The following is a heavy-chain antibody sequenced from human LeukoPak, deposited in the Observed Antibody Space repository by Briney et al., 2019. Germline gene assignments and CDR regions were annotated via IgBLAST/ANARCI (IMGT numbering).Heavy chain of an antibody. CDR3: ATGPLKIAAAGGYYFDY. V-gene: IGHV3-66*01. D-gene: IGHD6-13*01. CDR1: GFTVSSNY. CDR2: IYSGGST. Sequence: GGSLRLSCAASGFTVSSNYMSWVRQAPGKGLEWVSVIYSGGSTYYADSVKGRFTISRDNSKNTLYLQMNSLRAEDTAVYYCATGPLKIAAAGGYYFDYWGQGTLVTVSS. J-gene: IGHJ4*02.